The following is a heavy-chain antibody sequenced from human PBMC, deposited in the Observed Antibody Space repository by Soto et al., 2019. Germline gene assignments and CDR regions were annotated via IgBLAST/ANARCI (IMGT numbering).Heavy chain of an antibody. Sequence: QVQLVESGGGVVQPGRSLRLSCAASGFTFSSYGMHWVRQAPGTGLEWVAVIWYDGSNKYYADSVKGRFTISRDNSKNTLYLQMNSLRAEDTAVYYCARDGRTTVTHPYWYFDLWGRGTLVTVSS. D-gene: IGHD4-17*01. V-gene: IGHV3-33*01. J-gene: IGHJ2*01. CDR1: GFTFSSYG. CDR2: IWYDGSNK. CDR3: ARDGRTTVTHPYWYFDL.